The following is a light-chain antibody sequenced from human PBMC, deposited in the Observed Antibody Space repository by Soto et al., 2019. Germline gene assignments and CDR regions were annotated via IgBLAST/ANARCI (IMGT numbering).Light chain of an antibody. Sequence: EIVMTQYPATLSVSPGERATLSCRASQSVSSNLAWYQQKPGQAPRLLIYGASSRATGIPDRFSGSGSGTDFTLTISRLEPEDFAVYYCQQYGSSPPRTFGQGTKVDIK. V-gene: IGKV3-20*01. CDR3: QQYGSSPPRT. J-gene: IGKJ1*01. CDR1: QSVSSN. CDR2: GAS.